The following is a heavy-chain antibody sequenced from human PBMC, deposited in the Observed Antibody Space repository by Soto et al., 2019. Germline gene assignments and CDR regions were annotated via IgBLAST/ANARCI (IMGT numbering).Heavy chain of an antibody. D-gene: IGHD5-18*01. CDR1: GGSVSSVSYY. V-gene: IGHV4-61*01. J-gene: IGHJ4*02. CDR2: IYYSGST. Sequence: SETLSLTCTVSGGSVSSVSYYWSWIRQPPGKGLEWIGYIYYSGSTNYNPSLKSRVTISIDTSKNQFSLKLSSVTAADTAVYYCARFPRGYSYGHFDYWGQGTLVTVSS. CDR3: ARFPRGYSYGHFDY.